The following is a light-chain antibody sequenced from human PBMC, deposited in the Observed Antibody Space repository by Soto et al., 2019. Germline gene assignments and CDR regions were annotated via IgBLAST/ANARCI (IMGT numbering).Light chain of an antibody. V-gene: IGKV3-20*01. Sequence: EIVLTQSPGTLSLSPGERATLSCRASQSVRSSYLAWYQQKPGQAPRLLIYGASSRATGIPDRFSGSGSGTDFSLTSSRLEPECLAVYYCQPYGTSPRTFGQGTKVEIK. CDR3: QPYGTSPRT. CDR2: GAS. J-gene: IGKJ1*01. CDR1: QSVRSSY.